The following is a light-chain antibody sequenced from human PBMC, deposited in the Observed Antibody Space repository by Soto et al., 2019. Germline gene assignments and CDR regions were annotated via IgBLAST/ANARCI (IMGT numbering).Light chain of an antibody. V-gene: IGLV1-47*01. Sequence: QPVLTQPPSASGTPGQMVTISCSGSSSNIGSNYVYWYQQLPGTAPKLLIYRNNQRPSGVPDRFSGSKSGTSASLAISGLRSEDEADYYCAAWDDSLSGPVFGGGTKLTVL. CDR2: RNN. J-gene: IGLJ2*01. CDR1: SSNIGSNY. CDR3: AAWDDSLSGPV.